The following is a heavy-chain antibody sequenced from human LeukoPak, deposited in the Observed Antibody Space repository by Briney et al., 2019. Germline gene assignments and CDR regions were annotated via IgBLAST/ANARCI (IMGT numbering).Heavy chain of an antibody. J-gene: IGHJ5*02. Sequence: SETLSLTCTVSCGSISSGSYYWSWIRQPAGKGLEWIGRIYTSGSTNYNPSLKSRVTVSVDTSKNQFSLKLSSVSAADTAVYYCARGGLTIPSAGPWFDPWGQGTLVTVSS. CDR2: IYTSGST. D-gene: IGHD3-3*01. CDR3: ARGGLTIPSAGPWFDP. V-gene: IGHV4-61*02. CDR1: CGSISSGSYY.